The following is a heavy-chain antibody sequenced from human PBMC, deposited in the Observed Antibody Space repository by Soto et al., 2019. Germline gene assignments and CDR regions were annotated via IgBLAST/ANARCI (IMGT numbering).Heavy chain of an antibody. Sequence: QVQLRESGPGLVRPSQTLSLTCTVSGGSISSAGFYWTWIRQHPGKGPEWIGYVHYRGSSDYNPSLKSRVTISVDTSKNQMSLKLTSLAAADSAIYYCAREYSSSWTVSGGLDVWGQGTTVTVS. CDR1: GGSISSAGFY. D-gene: IGHD6-13*01. V-gene: IGHV4-31*03. J-gene: IGHJ6*02. CDR3: AREYSSSWTVSGGLDV. CDR2: VHYRGSS.